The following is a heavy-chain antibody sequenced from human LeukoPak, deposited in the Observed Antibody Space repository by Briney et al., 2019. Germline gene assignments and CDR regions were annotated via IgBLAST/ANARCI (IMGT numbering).Heavy chain of an antibody. CDR2: ISANGGST. CDR3: VKDLYKGDSSSWYYFDY. Sequence: PGGSLRLSCSASGSIISNYAMHWVRQAPGKGLEYVSGISANGGSTYYADSVKGRFTISRDNSKNTLYLQMSSLRTEDTAIYHCVKDLYKGDSSSWYYFDYWGQGTLVTVSS. D-gene: IGHD6-13*01. CDR1: GSIISNYA. J-gene: IGHJ4*02. V-gene: IGHV3-64D*06.